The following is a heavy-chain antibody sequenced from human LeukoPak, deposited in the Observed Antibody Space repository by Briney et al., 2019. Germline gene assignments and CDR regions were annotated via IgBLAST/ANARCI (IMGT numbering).Heavy chain of an antibody. CDR3: ARSQWTNYDFWSGYYTSNWFDP. J-gene: IGHJ5*02. D-gene: IGHD3-3*01. CDR1: GYSISSGYY. Sequence: SETLSLTCAVSGYSISSGYYWGWIRQPPGKGLEWIGRIYHSGSTYYNPSLKSRVTISVDTSKNQFSLKLSSVTAADTAVYYCARSQWTNYDFWSGYYTSNWFDPWGQGTLVTVSS. V-gene: IGHV4-38-2*01. CDR2: IYHSGST.